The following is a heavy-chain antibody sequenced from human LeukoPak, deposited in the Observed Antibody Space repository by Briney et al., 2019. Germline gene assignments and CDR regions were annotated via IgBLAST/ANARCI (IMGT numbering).Heavy chain of an antibody. CDR2: INPSGGST. V-gene: IGHV1-46*01. Sequence: ASVKVSCKASGYTFTGYYMHWVRQAPGKGLEWVGIINPSGGSTSYAQKFQGRVTMTRDMSTSTVYMELSSLRSEDTAVYYCARGSRSGSQPPDYWGQGTLVTVSS. CDR3: ARGSRSGSQPPDY. CDR1: GYTFTGYY. D-gene: IGHD3-10*01. J-gene: IGHJ4*02.